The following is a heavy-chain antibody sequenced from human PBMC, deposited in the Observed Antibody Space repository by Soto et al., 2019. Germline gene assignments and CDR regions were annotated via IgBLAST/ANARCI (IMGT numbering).Heavy chain of an antibody. CDR3: ARDRKDNWNDVEGVDY. J-gene: IGHJ4*02. CDR2: INPNSGGT. V-gene: IGHV1-2*02. CDR1: GYTFTGYY. Sequence: ASVKVSCKASGYTFTGYYMHWVRQAPGQGLEWMGWINPNSGGTNYAQKFQGRVTMTRDTSISTAYMELSRLRSDDTAVYYCARDRKDNWNDVEGVDYWGQGTLVTVSS. D-gene: IGHD1-20*01.